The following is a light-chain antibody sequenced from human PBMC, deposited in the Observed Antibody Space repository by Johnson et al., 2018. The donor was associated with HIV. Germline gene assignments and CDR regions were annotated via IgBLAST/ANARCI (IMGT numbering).Light chain of an antibody. V-gene: IGLV1-44*01. CDR1: SSNIGSNT. J-gene: IGLJ1*01. Sequence: QSVLTQPPSASGTPGQRVTISCSGSSSNIGSNTVTWYQQLPGTAPKLLIYSNNQRPSGIPDRFSGSTSGTSATLGITGLQTGDEADYYCGTWDSSLRVYVFGTGTKVTVL. CDR2: SNN. CDR3: GTWDSSLRVYV.